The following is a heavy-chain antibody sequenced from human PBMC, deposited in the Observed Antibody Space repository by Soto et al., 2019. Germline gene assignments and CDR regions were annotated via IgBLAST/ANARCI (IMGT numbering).Heavy chain of an antibody. Sequence: PGGSLRLSCAASGFTFSGYEMNWVRQAPGKGLEWVSYTSSSGSTIYYADSVKGRFTISRDNAKNSLYLQMNSLRAEDTAVYYCARAPIPNRYYYDSSGYYYWGQGTLVTVSS. V-gene: IGHV3-48*03. D-gene: IGHD3-22*01. CDR2: TSSSGSTI. CDR1: GFTFSGYE. J-gene: IGHJ4*02. CDR3: ARAPIPNRYYYDSSGYYY.